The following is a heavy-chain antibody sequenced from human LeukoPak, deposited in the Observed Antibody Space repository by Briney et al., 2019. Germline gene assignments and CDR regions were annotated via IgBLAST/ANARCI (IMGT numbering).Heavy chain of an antibody. CDR2: IHYSGST. Sequence: SETLSLTCTVSGGSISSYYWSWIRQPPGKGLEWIGYIHYSGSTNYNPSLKSRVTISVDTSKNQFSLKLSSVTAADTAVYYCARAGMAAANYFDYWGQGTLVTVSS. J-gene: IGHJ4*02. CDR1: GGSISSYY. CDR3: ARAGMAAANYFDY. D-gene: IGHD5-24*01. V-gene: IGHV4-59*01.